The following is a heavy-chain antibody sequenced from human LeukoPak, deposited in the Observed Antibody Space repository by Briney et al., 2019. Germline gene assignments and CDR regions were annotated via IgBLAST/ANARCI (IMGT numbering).Heavy chain of an antibody. CDR1: GFTFSSYA. CDR2: ISGSGGST. CDR3: AKGPAAGTWRTYFDY. Sequence: GGSLRLSCAASGFTFSSYAMSWVRQAPGKGLEWVSAISGSGGSTYYADSVKGRSTISRDNSKNTLYLQMNSLRAEDTAVYYCAKGPAAGTWRTYFDYWGQGTLVTVSS. V-gene: IGHV3-23*01. D-gene: IGHD6-13*01. J-gene: IGHJ4*02.